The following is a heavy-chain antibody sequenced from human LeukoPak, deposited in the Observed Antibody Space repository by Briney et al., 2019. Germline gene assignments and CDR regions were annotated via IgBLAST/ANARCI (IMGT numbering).Heavy chain of an antibody. CDR3: ARDEGYCGGDCYSSGFDY. J-gene: IGHJ4*02. CDR1: GGTFSSYA. D-gene: IGHD2-21*02. Sequence: SVKVSCKASGGTFSSYAISWVRQAPGQGLEWMGRIIPIFGTANYAQKLRGRVTITTDDSTRTAYMELSSLRSEDTAVYYCARDEGYCGGDCYSSGFDYWGQGTLVTVSS. V-gene: IGHV1-69*05. CDR2: IIPIFGTA.